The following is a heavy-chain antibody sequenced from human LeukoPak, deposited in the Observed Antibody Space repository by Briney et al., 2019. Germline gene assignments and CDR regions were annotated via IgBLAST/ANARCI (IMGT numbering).Heavy chain of an antibody. CDR1: GYTFTSYG. V-gene: IGHV1-18*01. CDR2: ISAYNGNT. D-gene: IGHD1-1*01. CDR3: ARAEEYNWNDGRYYYYGMDV. Sequence: ASVKVSCKASGYTFTSYGISWVRPAPGQGLEWMGWISAYNGNTNYAQKLQGRVTMTTDTSTSTAYMELRSLRSDDTAVYYCARAEEYNWNDGRYYYYGMDVWGKGTTVTVSS. J-gene: IGHJ6*04.